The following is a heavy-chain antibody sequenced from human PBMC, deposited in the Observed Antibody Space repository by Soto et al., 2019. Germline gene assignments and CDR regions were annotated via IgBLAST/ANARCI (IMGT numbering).Heavy chain of an antibody. CDR1: GFTFSSYG. CDR2: IWYDGSNK. V-gene: IGHV3-33*01. J-gene: IGHJ6*02. CDR3: ARDREDIVVVPAAPAYYYCYGMDV. Sequence: PGGSLRLSCAASGFTFSSYGMHWVRQAPGKGLEWVAVIWYDGSNKYYADSVKGRFTISRDNSKNTLYLQMNSLRAEDTAVYYCARDREDIVVVPAAPAYYYCYGMDVWGQGTTVTVSS. D-gene: IGHD2-2*01.